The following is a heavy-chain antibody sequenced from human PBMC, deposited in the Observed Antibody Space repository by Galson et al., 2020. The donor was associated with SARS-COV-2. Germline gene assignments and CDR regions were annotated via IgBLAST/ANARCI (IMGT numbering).Heavy chain of an antibody. Sequence: ETSETLSLTCVVSGDSISSGDYSWSWIRQPPGKGLEWIGYIYHSGGTYYNPSLKSRVTMSADRSKNQFSLNLRSVTAADTAVYFCARSYYSGSGSAYMHNRFDPWGPGSLVSVSS. CDR2: IYHSGGT. CDR1: GDSISSGDYS. D-gene: IGHD3-10*01. J-gene: IGHJ5*02. CDR3: ARSYYSGSGSAYMHNRFDP. V-gene: IGHV4-30-2*01.